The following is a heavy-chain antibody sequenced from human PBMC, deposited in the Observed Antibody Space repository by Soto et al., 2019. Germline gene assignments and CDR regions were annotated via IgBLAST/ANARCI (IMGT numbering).Heavy chain of an antibody. D-gene: IGHD6-13*01. Sequence: EVQLLESGGGLVQPGGSLRLSCAASGFTFSSYAMSWVRQAPGKGLEWVSAISGSGGSTYYADSVKGRFTISRDNSKNTLYLQMNSLRAEDTAVYYCAKTQSYSSSWYPLGFDYWGQGTLVTVSS. CDR2: ISGSGGST. CDR3: AKTQSYSSSWYPLGFDY. J-gene: IGHJ4*02. CDR1: GFTFSSYA. V-gene: IGHV3-23*01.